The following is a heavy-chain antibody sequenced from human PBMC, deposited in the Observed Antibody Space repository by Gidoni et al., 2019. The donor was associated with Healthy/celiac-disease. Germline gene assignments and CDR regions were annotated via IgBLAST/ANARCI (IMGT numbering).Heavy chain of an antibody. CDR1: GGSLSSSSYY. Sequence: QLQLQESGPGLVKPSETLSLTCTVSGGSLSSSSYYWGWIRQPPGKGLEWIGSIYYSGSTYYNPSLKSRVTISVDTSKNQFSLKLSSVTAADTAVYYCARHDFLGSSGDTHAFDIWGQGTMVTVSS. V-gene: IGHV4-39*01. CDR3: ARHDFLGSSGDTHAFDI. J-gene: IGHJ3*02. CDR2: IYYSGST. D-gene: IGHD3-22*01.